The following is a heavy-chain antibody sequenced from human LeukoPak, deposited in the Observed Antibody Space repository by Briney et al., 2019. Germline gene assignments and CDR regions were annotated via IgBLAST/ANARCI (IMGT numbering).Heavy chain of an antibody. CDR2: INPNSGGT. Sequence: ASVKVSCKASGYTFTGYYMHWVRQAPGQGLEWMGWINPNSGGTNYAQKFQGRVTMTRDTSISTAYMELSSLRSEDTAVYYCARDLGIVVPRYFQHWGQGTLVTVSS. D-gene: IGHD3-22*01. J-gene: IGHJ1*01. V-gene: IGHV1-2*02. CDR3: ARDLGIVVPRYFQH. CDR1: GYTFTGYY.